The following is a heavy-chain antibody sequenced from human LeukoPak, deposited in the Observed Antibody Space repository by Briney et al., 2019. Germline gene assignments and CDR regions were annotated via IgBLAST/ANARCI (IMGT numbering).Heavy chain of an antibody. CDR3: AKARTGELALVDY. CDR2: ISGSGGST. Sequence: HPGRSLRLSCAASGFTFSSYAMSWVRQAPGKGLEWVSAISGSGGSTYYADSVKGRFTISRDNSKNTLYLQMNSLRAEDTAVYYCAKARTGELALVDYWGQGTLVTVSS. J-gene: IGHJ4*02. CDR1: GFTFSSYA. D-gene: IGHD7-27*01. V-gene: IGHV3-23*01.